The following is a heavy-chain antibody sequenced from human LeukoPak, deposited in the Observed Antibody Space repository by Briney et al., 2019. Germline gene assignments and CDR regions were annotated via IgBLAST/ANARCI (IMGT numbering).Heavy chain of an antibody. D-gene: IGHD3-10*01. CDR3: TTDVYYYGSATKPNYYYYGMDV. CDR1: GFTFSYAW. J-gene: IGHJ6*02. Sequence: PGGSLRLSCAASGFTFSYAWMSWVRQAPGKGLEWVGRIKSKTDGGTTDYAAPVQGRFTISRDDSKTTLYLQMNSLKTEDTAVYYCTTDVYYYGSATKPNYYYYGMDVWGQGTTVTVSS. V-gene: IGHV3-15*01. CDR2: IKSKTDGGTT.